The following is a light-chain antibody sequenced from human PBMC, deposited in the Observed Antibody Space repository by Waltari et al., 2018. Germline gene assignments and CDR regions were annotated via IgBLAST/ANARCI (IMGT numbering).Light chain of an antibody. CDR3: SSFTTNTTRI. J-gene: IGLJ2*01. CDR2: DVN. Sequence: WDQPPPGKAPKLLIYDVNTRPSGVSSRFSGSKFGNKAFLTISGLQAEDEADYYCSSFTTNTTRIFGGGTKLTVL. V-gene: IGLV2-14*03.